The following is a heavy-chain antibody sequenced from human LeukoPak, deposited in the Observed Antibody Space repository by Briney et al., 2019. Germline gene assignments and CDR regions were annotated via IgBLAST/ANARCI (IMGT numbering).Heavy chain of an antibody. J-gene: IGHJ4*02. D-gene: IGHD4-11*01. V-gene: IGHV4-61*02. Sequence: PSETLSLTCTVSGGSISSGSYYWSWIRQPAGKGPEWIGRIHTSGSTNYNPSLKSRVTISVDTSKNQFSLNLSSVTAADTAVYYCARGMMTTDRYYFDYWGQGTLVTVSS. CDR1: GGSISSGSYY. CDR2: IHTSGST. CDR3: ARGMMTTDRYYFDY.